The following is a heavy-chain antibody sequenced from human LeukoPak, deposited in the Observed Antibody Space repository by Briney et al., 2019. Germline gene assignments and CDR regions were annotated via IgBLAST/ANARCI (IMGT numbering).Heavy chain of an antibody. Sequence: ASVKVSCKASGYTFTGYYMHWVRQAPGQGLEWMGWINPNSGGTNYAQKFQGRVTMTRDTSISTAYMELGRLRSDDTAVYYCARVDDYYDSSGLDYFDYWGRGTLVTVSS. CDR2: INPNSGGT. CDR1: GYTFTGYY. V-gene: IGHV1-2*02. J-gene: IGHJ4*02. CDR3: ARVDDYYDSSGLDYFDY. D-gene: IGHD3-22*01.